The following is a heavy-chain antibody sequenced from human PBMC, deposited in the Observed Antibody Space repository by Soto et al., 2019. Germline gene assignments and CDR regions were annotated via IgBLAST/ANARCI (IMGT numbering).Heavy chain of an antibody. Sequence: GGSLRLSCVVSGFTFSSYSMDWVRQAPGKGLEWVSYITSGSSTIHYADSVNGRFTISRDNAKNSVFLQMISLRVEDTAVYYCVRDAGSLGYWGQGTLVTVSS. CDR1: GFTFSSYS. D-gene: IGHD3-10*01. J-gene: IGHJ4*02. CDR3: VRDAGSLGY. CDR2: ITSGSSTI. V-gene: IGHV3-48*01.